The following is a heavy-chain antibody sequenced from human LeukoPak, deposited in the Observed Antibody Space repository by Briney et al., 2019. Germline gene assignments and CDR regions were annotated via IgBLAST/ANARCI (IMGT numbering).Heavy chain of an antibody. Sequence: ASVKVSCKASGYTFTSYDINWVRQATGQGLEWMGWMNPNSGNTGYAQKFQGRFTMTRNPSISTAYMELSSERSEDTAVYYCARSVEQWLVYNWFDPWGQGTLVTVSS. CDR2: MNPNSGNT. V-gene: IGHV1-8*01. J-gene: IGHJ5*02. CDR1: GYTFTSYD. CDR3: ARSVEQWLVYNWFDP. D-gene: IGHD6-19*01.